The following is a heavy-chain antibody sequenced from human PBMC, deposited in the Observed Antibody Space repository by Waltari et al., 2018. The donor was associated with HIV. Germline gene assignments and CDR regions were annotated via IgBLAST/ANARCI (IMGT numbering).Heavy chain of an antibody. V-gene: IGHV3-9*01. D-gene: IGHD6-19*01. J-gene: IGHJ5*02. CDR3: AKDRGPFIAVAGT. CDR2: ISCKSGSI. Sequence: EVQLVESGGGLVQPGRSLRLSCAASGFTFDDYAMHWVRQPPGKGLEGVSGISCKSGSIDYADSVKGRFTISRDNTKNSLYLQMNSVRAEDTALYYCAKDRGPFIAVAGTWGQGTLVTVSS. CDR1: GFTFDDYA.